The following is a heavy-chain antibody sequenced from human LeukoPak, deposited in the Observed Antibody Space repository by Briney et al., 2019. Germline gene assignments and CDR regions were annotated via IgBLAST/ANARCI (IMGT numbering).Heavy chain of an antibody. CDR1: GGSISSYY. CDR3: ASSSKSPRFVGWDY. V-gene: IGHV4-59*04. Sequence: PSETLSLTCTVSGGSISSYYWSWIRQPPGKGLEWIGYIYYSGSTYHNLSLKSRVTISVDTSKNQFSLKLSSVTAADTAVYYCASSSKSPRFVGWDYWGQGTLVTVSS. J-gene: IGHJ4*02. CDR2: IYYSGST. D-gene: IGHD3-10*01.